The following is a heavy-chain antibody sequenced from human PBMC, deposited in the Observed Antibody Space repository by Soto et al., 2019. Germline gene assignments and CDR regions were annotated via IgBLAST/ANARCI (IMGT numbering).Heavy chain of an antibody. Sequence: SETLSLTCAVSGHSISSGYYWGWIRQPPGKGLEWIGSFYHSGSTYYNPSLKSRVTISVDTSKNQFSLKLSSVTAADTAVYYCARGEYYGSGNYFDYWGQGTLVTVS. CDR2: FYHSGST. J-gene: IGHJ4*02. CDR3: ARGEYYGSGNYFDY. V-gene: IGHV4-38-2*01. D-gene: IGHD3-10*01. CDR1: GHSISSGYY.